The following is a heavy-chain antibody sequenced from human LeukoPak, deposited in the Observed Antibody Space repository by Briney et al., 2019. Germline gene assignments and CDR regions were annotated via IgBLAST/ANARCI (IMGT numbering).Heavy chain of an antibody. Sequence: PGGSLRLSCAASGFTFSSYAMSWVRQAPGKGLEWVSAISGGGGSTYYADSVKGRFTISRDNSKNTLYLQMNSLRAEDTAVYYCAKPIVGATVENFQHWGQGTLVTVSS. J-gene: IGHJ1*01. CDR3: AKPIVGATVENFQH. D-gene: IGHD1-26*01. CDR1: GFTFSSYA. V-gene: IGHV3-23*01. CDR2: ISGGGGST.